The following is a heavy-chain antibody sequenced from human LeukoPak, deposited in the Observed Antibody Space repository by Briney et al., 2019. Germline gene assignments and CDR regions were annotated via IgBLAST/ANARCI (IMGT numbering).Heavy chain of an antibody. D-gene: IGHD3-10*01. Sequence: PSQTLSLTCAVSGGSISSGGYYWSWIRQPPGKGLEWIGYIYHSGSTYYNPSLKSRVTISVDRSKNQFSLKLSSVTAAGMVVYYCARGAVVRGDIDYWGEGTLHTVSS. V-gene: IGHV4-30-2*01. CDR3: ARGAVVRGDIDY. J-gene: IGHJ4*02. CDR2: IYHSGST. CDR1: GGSISSGGYY.